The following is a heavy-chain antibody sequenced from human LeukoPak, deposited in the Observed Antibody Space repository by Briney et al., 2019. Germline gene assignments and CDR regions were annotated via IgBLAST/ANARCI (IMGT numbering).Heavy chain of an antibody. CDR2: IYSGGST. CDR3: ARVRDRSSWGFGWFDP. Sequence: PGGSLRLSCAASGFTVSSNYMSWVRQAPGKGLEWASVIYSGGSTYYADSVKGRFTISRHNSKNTLYLQMNSLRAEDTAVYYCARVRDRSSWGFGWFDPWGQGTLVTVSS. D-gene: IGHD6-13*01. CDR1: GFTVSSNY. J-gene: IGHJ5*02. V-gene: IGHV3-53*04.